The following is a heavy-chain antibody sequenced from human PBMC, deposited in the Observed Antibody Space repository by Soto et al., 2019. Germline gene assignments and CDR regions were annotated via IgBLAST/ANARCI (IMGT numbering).Heavy chain of an antibody. CDR2: IFSNDEK. CDR3: ARVSKSTESFDC. V-gene: IGHV2-26*01. D-gene: IGHD4-4*01. CDR1: GFSLSNATMG. Sequence: QVTLKESGPVLVKPTETLTLTCSVSGFSLSNATMGVGWLRQPPGKALEWLAHIFSNDEKFYSTSLKSRLTISKDTSKTPVVSIMSNVEPVDTAIYYRARVSKSTESFDCWGQGTLVTVSS. J-gene: IGHJ4*02.